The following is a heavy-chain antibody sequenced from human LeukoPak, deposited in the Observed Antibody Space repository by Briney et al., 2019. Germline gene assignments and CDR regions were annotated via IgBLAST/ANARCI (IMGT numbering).Heavy chain of an antibody. CDR3: AELHCTGTSCYVDV. D-gene: IGHD2-2*01. CDR2: TYYRSKWSN. CDR1: GDSVSRNSAA. J-gene: IGHJ6*02. Sequence: SQTLSLTCDISGDSVSRNSAAWNWIRQSPSRGLEWLGRTYYRSKWSNDYAVSVKSRITINPGTSKNQFSLQLSSVIPEDTAVYFCAELHCTGTSCYVDVWGQGTTVTVSS. V-gene: IGHV6-1*01.